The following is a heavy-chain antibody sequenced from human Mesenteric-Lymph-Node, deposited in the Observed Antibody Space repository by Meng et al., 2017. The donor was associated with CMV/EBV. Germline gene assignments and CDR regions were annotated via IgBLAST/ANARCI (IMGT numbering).Heavy chain of an antibody. D-gene: IGHD3-3*01. V-gene: IGHV3-23*01. Sequence: FTFSSYSMSWVRQAPGKGLEWVSSISSSGSSTYYADSVKGRFTISRDNSKNTLYLQMNSLRAEDTAVYYCAKEWYYDFWSGYLRGFDYWGQGTLVTVSS. CDR1: FTFSSYS. CDR3: AKEWYYDFWSGYLRGFDY. CDR2: ISSSGSST. J-gene: IGHJ4*02.